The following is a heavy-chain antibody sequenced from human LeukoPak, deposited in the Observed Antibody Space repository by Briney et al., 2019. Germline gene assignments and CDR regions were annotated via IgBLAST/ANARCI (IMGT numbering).Heavy chain of an antibody. Sequence: PSETLSLTCAVYGGSFSGYYWSWIRQPPGKGLEWIGEINHSGSTNYNPSLKSRVTISVDTSKNQSSLKLSSVTAADTAVYYCARGAPGDIAAAGADYYYGMDVWGQGTTVTVSS. CDR2: INHSGST. J-gene: IGHJ6*02. D-gene: IGHD6-13*01. CDR1: GGSFSGYY. CDR3: ARGAPGDIAAAGADYYYGMDV. V-gene: IGHV4-34*01.